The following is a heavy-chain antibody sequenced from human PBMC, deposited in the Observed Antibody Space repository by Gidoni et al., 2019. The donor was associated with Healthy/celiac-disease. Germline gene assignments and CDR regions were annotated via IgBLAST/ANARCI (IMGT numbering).Heavy chain of an antibody. J-gene: IGHJ6*02. V-gene: IGHV4-4*02. Sequence: QVQLQASGPGLVKPSGTLSLTCAVSGGSVSSRNWWSWVRQPPGKGLEWIGEIYHSGSTNYNPSLKSRVTISVDKSKNQFSLKLSAVTAADTAVYYCARGKRYCSSTSCDFHGMDVWGQGTTVTVSS. CDR1: GGSVSSRNW. CDR2: IYHSGST. D-gene: IGHD2-2*01. CDR3: ARGKRYCSSTSCDFHGMDV.